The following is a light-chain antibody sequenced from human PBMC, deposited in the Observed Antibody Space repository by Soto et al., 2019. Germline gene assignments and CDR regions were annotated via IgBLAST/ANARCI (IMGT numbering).Light chain of an antibody. CDR2: WAS. CDR3: QQYYSTPYT. CDR1: QSVLYSSNNKNY. V-gene: IGKV4-1*01. J-gene: IGKJ2*01. Sequence: DIVMTQSPDSLAVSLGERATINCKSSQSVLYSSNNKNYLAWYQQKPGQPPKLLIYWASTRESGVPDRFSGSGSGTDFTFTVSSLQAEDVAVYYCQQYYSTPYTFGQGNKLEIK.